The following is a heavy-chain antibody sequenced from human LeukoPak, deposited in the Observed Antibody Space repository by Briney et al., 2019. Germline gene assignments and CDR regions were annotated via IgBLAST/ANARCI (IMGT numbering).Heavy chain of an antibody. D-gene: IGHD5-18*01. CDR3: ARHVDTAMAAFDY. J-gene: IGHJ4*02. CDR2: IYPGDSDT. V-gene: IGHV5-51*01. Sequence: IYPGDSDTRYSPSFQGQVTISADKSISTAYLQWSSLKASDTAMYYCARHVDTAMAAFDYWGQGTLVTVSS.